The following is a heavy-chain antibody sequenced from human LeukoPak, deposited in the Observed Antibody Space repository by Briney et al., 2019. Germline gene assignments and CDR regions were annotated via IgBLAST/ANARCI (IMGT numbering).Heavy chain of an antibody. CDR3: ASFLTDYYGSGSYQYYFDY. Sequence: TSETLSLTCTVSGGSISSYYWSWIRQPPGKGLEWIGYIYYSGSTNYNPSLKSRVTISVDTSKNQFSLKLSSVTAADTAVYYCASFLTDYYGSGSYQYYFDYWGQGTLVTVSS. CDR2: IYYSGST. CDR1: GGSISSYY. D-gene: IGHD3-10*01. J-gene: IGHJ4*02. V-gene: IGHV4-59*01.